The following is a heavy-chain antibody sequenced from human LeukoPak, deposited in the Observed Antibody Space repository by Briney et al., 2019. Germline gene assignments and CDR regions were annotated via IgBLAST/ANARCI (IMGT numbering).Heavy chain of an antibody. D-gene: IGHD3-10*01. J-gene: IGHJ5*02. Sequence: SETLSLTCTVSGGSISSYYWSWIRQPPGKGLEWIGYIYYSGSTNYNPSLKSRVTISVDTSKNQFSLKLSSVTAADTAVYYCARHYYGSGLPFNWFDPWGQGTLVTVSS. CDR2: IYYSGST. CDR3: ARHYYGSGLPFNWFDP. V-gene: IGHV4-59*08. CDR1: GGSISSYY.